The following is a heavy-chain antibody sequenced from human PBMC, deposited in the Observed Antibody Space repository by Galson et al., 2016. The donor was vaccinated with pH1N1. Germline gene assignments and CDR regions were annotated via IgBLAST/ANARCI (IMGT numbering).Heavy chain of an antibody. CDR3: ARGGFYYDSSVPSYGMDV. CDR1: GDSVSSNSAA. CDR2: TYYRSKWYN. Sequence: CAISGDSVSSNSAAWNWIRQSPSRGLEWLGRTYYRSKWYNDYAVSVKSRITINPDTSKNQFSLQLNSVTPEDTAVYYCARGGFYYDSSVPSYGMDVWGQGTTVTVSS. D-gene: IGHD3-22*01. J-gene: IGHJ6*02. V-gene: IGHV6-1*01.